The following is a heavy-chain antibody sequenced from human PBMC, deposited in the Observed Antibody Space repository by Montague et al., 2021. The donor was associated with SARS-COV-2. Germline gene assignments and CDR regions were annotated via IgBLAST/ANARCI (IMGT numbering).Heavy chain of an antibody. Sequence: SLRLSCPASGFTFSSYSMNWVRQAPGKGLEWVSSISSSSSYIYYADSVKGRFTISRDNAKNSLYLQMNSLRAEDTAVYYCARPRWDAFDIWGQGTMVTVSS. CDR1: GFTFSSYS. J-gene: IGHJ3*02. CDR2: ISSSSSYI. V-gene: IGHV3-21*01. D-gene: IGHD6-13*01. CDR3: ARPRWDAFDI.